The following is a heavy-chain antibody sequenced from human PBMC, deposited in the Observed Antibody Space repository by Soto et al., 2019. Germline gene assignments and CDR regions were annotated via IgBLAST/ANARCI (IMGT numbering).Heavy chain of an antibody. CDR2: ISGSGGST. CDR1: GFTFDDYG. CDR3: GRNPNWFDP. J-gene: IGHJ5*02. V-gene: IGHV3-23*04. Sequence: EVQLVESGGGVVRPGGSLRLSFAASGFTFDDYGMSWVRQAPGKGLEWVSGISGSGGSTYYADSVKGRFTISRDNSKNTLYLQMNSLRAEDTAVYYCGRNPNWFDPWGQGTLVTVSS.